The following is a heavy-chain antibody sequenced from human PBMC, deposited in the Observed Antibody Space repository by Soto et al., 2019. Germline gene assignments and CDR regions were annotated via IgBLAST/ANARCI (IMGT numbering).Heavy chain of an antibody. J-gene: IGHJ6*02. Sequence: ASVKVSCKASGYTFTGYYMHLVRQPPGQGLEWMGWINPNSGGTNYAQKFQGWVTMTRDTSISTAYMELSRLRSDDTTVYYCARGLVATIFHYYYGMDVWGQGTTVTVSS. V-gene: IGHV1-2*04. CDR3: ARGLVATIFHYYYGMDV. CDR1: GYTFTGYY. D-gene: IGHD5-12*01. CDR2: INPNSGGT.